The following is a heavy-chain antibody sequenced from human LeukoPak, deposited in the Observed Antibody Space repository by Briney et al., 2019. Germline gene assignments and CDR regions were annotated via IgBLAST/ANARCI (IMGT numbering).Heavy chain of an antibody. Sequence: GGSLRLSCAASGFTFSSYWIHWVRQAPGKGLAWVSRVNSDGSTTTYADSVKGRFTISRDNAKNPLFLQMNSLRAEDTAMYYCAKGTKPVMTIPDYWGQGILVTVSS. CDR1: GFTFSSYW. D-gene: IGHD1/OR15-1a*01. J-gene: IGHJ4*02. CDR2: VNSDGSTT. CDR3: AKGTKPVMTIPDY. V-gene: IGHV3-74*03.